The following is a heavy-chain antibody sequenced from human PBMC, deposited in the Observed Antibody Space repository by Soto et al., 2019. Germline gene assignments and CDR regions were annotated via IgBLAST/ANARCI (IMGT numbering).Heavy chain of an antibody. D-gene: IGHD3-10*01. V-gene: IGHV3-23*01. CDR2: ISGSGVST. J-gene: IGHJ4*02. CDR3: VKVRGGFYTYYFDY. CDR1: GFIFSSYA. Sequence: EVQLLESGGGLEQPGGSLRLSCAASGFIFSSYAMNWVRQTPGKGLGWVSGISGSGVSTYYADSVKGRFSISRDNSKNTLYLQMNSLRDEDTAIYYCVKVRGGFYTYYFDYWGQGTLVTVSS.